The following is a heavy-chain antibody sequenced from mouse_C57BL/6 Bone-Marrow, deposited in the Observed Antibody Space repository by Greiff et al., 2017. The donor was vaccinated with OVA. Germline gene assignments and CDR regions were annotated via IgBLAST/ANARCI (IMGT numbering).Heavy chain of an antibody. V-gene: IGHV1-50*01. CDR2: IDPSDSYT. Sequence: QVQLKQPGAELVKPGASVKLSCKASGYTFTSYWMQWVKQRPGQGLEWIGEIDPSDSYTNYNQKFKGKATLTVDTSSSTAYMQLSSLTSEDSAVYYCAEEFDYWGQGTTLTVSS. J-gene: IGHJ2*01. CDR1: GYTFTSYW. CDR3: AEEFDY.